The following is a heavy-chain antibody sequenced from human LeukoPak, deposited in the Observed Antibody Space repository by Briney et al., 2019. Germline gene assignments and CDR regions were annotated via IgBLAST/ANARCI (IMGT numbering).Heavy chain of an antibody. V-gene: IGHV3-33*01. CDR3: ARDLSGSYIQYFDY. Sequence: GRFLRLSCAASGFTFSSYGMHWVRQAPGKGLEWVAVIWYDGSNKYYADSVKGRFTISRDNSKNTLYLQMNSLRAEDTAVYYCARDLSGSYIQYFDYWGQGTLVTVSS. J-gene: IGHJ4*02. D-gene: IGHD1-26*01. CDR1: GFTFSSYG. CDR2: IWYDGSNK.